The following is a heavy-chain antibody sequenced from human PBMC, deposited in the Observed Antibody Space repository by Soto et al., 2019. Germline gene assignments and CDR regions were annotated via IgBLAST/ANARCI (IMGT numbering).Heavy chain of an antibody. CDR2: IYYSGST. J-gene: IGHJ6*02. CDR1: GGSISSSSYY. Sequence: SETLSLTCTVSGGSISSSSYYWGWIRQPPGKGLEWIGSIYYSGSTYYNPSLKSRVTISVDTSKNQFSLKLSSVTAADTAVYYCARQVTTRGYYYYYGMDAWGQGTTVTVYS. CDR3: ARQVTTRGYYYYYGMDA. V-gene: IGHV4-39*01. D-gene: IGHD3-10*01.